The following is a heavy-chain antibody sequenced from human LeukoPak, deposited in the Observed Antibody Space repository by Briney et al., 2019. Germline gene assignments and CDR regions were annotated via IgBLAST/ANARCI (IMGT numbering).Heavy chain of an antibody. Sequence: SETLSLTCTVSGYSISSGYYWGWIRPPPGKGLEWIGSIYHSGSTYYNPSLKSRVTISVDTSKNQFSLKLSSVTAADTAVYYCARGYSSSWYPDWFDPWGQGTLVTVSS. V-gene: IGHV4-38-2*02. CDR3: ARGYSSSWYPDWFDP. J-gene: IGHJ5*02. CDR1: GYSISSGYY. D-gene: IGHD6-13*01. CDR2: IYHSGST.